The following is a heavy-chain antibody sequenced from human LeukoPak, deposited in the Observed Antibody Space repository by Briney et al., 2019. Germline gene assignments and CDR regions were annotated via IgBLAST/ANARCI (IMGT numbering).Heavy chain of an antibody. D-gene: IGHD2-8*02. CDR1: GFTFSSYE. CDR2: ISSSGSTI. CDR3: ARVVLGLRYYFDY. J-gene: IGHJ4*02. Sequence: PGGSLRLFCAASGFTFSSYEMNWVRQAPGKGLEWVSYISSSGSTIYYADSVKGRFTISRDNAKNSLYLQMNSLRAEDTAVYYCARVVLGLRYYFDYWGQGTLVTVSS. V-gene: IGHV3-48*03.